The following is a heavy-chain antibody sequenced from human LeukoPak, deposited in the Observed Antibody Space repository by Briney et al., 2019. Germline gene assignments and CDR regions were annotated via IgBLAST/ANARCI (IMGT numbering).Heavy chain of an antibody. D-gene: IGHD3-3*01. CDR3: ARAYDFWSGYMPY. V-gene: IGHV4-30-4*01. J-gene: IGHJ4*02. Sequence: PSETLSLTCTVSGGSISSGDYYWSWIRQPPGKGLEWIGYIYYSGSTYYNPSLKSRVTISVDTSKNQFSLKLSSVTAADTAVYYCARAYDFWSGYMPYWGQGTLVTVSS. CDR1: GGSISSGDYY. CDR2: IYYSGST.